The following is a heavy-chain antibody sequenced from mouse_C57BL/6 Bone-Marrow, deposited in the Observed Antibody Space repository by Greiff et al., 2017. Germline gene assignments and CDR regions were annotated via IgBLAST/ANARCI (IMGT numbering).Heavy chain of an antibody. CDR1: GFSLTSYG. Sequence: VKLMESGPGLVQPSQSLSITCTVSGFSLTSYGVHWVRQSPGKGLEWLGVIWRGGSTDYNAAFMSRLSITKDNSKSQVFFKMNSLQADDTAIYYCAKRLYYGNLYAMDYWGQGTSVTVSS. CDR3: AKRLYYGNLYAMDY. CDR2: IWRGGST. D-gene: IGHD2-1*01. V-gene: IGHV2-5*01. J-gene: IGHJ4*01.